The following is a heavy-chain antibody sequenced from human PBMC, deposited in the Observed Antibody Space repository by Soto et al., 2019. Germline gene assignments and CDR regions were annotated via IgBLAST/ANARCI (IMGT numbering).Heavy chain of an antibody. J-gene: IGHJ6*02. V-gene: IGHV4-34*01. CDR2: ISHDGGT. Sequence: SETLSLTCAFYGGSFDDFYWSCVRQSPGKGLEWVGEISHDGGTNYSPSLASRVSISVGTSENQFSLHLRSVTAADTRLYYFARGELVWYGHLTPYHRDMEVWGQETTVTVSS. CDR3: ARGELVWYGHLTPYHRDMEV. D-gene: IGHD2-8*02. CDR1: GGSFDDFY.